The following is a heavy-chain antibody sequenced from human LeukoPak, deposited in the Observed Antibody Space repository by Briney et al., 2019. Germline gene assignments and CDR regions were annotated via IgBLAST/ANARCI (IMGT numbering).Heavy chain of an antibody. CDR1: GFTFSSCS. CDR3: ARDSRYCSSANCYFDY. D-gene: IGHD2-2*01. Sequence: GGSLRLSCAASGFTFSSCSMNWVRQAPGKGLEWVSFISSSSSTIYYTDSVRGRFTISRDNAKDSLYLQMNSLRDEDTAVYYCARDSRYCSSANCYFDYWGQGTLVTVSS. J-gene: IGHJ4*02. V-gene: IGHV3-48*02. CDR2: ISSSSSTI.